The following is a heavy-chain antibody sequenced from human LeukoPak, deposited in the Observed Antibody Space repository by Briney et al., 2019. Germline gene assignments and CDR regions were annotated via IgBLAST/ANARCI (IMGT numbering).Heavy chain of an antibody. J-gene: IGHJ6*03. CDR2: IYYSGST. V-gene: IGHV4-59*12. D-gene: IGHD2-15*01. CDR1: GGSISSYY. Sequence: PSETLSLTCTVSGGSISSYYWSWIRQPPGKGLEWIGYIYYSGSTNYNPSLKSRVTISVDTSKNQFSLKLSAVTAADTAVYYCARDGVVVAANYYYYYMDVWGKGTTVTVSS. CDR3: ARDGVVVAANYYYYYMDV.